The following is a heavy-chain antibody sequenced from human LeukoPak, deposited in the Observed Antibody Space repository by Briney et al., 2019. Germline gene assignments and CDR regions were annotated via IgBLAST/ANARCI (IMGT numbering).Heavy chain of an antibody. V-gene: IGHV3-7*01. D-gene: IGHD4-11*01. Sequence: GGSLRLSCAASGFVFSNYWMSWVRQAPGKGLEWVANMNEDGSEKNYVDSVKGRFTISRDNAQDSLYLQMNSLRAEDTAVYYCARDRGYSNFDYWGQGTLLTVSS. CDR2: MNEDGSEK. CDR3: ARDRGYSNFDY. J-gene: IGHJ4*02. CDR1: GFVFSNYW.